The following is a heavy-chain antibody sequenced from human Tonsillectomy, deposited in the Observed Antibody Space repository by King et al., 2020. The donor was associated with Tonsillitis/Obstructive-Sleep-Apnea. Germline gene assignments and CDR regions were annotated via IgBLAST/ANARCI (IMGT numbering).Heavy chain of an antibody. V-gene: IGHV4-34*01. CDR2: INHSGST. D-gene: IGHD2-2*01. CDR3: ARGDIVVVPAAMVYYYYMDV. Sequence: VQLQQWGAGLLKPSETLSLTCAVYGGSFSGYYWSWIRQPPGKGLEWIGEINHSGSTNYNPSLKSRVTISVDTSKYQFSLKLSSVTAADTAVYYCARGDIVVVPAAMVYYYYMDVWGKGTTVTVSS. J-gene: IGHJ6*03. CDR1: GGSFSGYY.